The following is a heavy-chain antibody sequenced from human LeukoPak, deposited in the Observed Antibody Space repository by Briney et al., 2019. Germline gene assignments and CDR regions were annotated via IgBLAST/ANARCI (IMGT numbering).Heavy chain of an antibody. CDR3: VRVDNGGNYFDY. CDR1: GYSISSGYY. Sequence: SETLSLTCTVSGYSISSGYYWGWIRQPPGKGLEWIGSIYNSGSTYYNPSLKSRVTISVDTSKNQFSLKLRSVTAADTAVYYCVRVDNGGNYFDYWGQGTLVTVSS. V-gene: IGHV4-38-2*02. CDR2: IYNSGST. D-gene: IGHD4-23*01. J-gene: IGHJ4*02.